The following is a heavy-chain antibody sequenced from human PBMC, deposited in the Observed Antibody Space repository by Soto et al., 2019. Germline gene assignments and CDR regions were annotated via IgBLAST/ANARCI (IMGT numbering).Heavy chain of an antibody. D-gene: IGHD2-21*02. CDR3: AYTVVTPRYYYGMDV. V-gene: IGHV3-48*03. Sequence: GGSLRLSCAASGFTFSSYEMNWVRQAPGKGLEWVSYISSSGSTIYYADSVKGRFTISRDNAKNSLYLQMNSLRAEDTAVYYCAYTVVTPRYYYGMDVWGQGPTVTVSS. CDR2: ISSSGSTI. CDR1: GFTFSSYE. J-gene: IGHJ6*02.